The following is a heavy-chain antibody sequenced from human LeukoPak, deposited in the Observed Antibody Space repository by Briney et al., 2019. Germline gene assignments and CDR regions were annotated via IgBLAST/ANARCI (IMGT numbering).Heavy chain of an antibody. V-gene: IGHV3-23*01. D-gene: IGHD6-19*01. CDR2: IIGSGDNT. J-gene: IGHJ6*03. CDR3: AKAGGSGWQNYYYYYYMDV. Sequence: GGSLRLSCAVSGFTFNNYAMSWVRQAPGKGLEWVSAIIGSGDNTYYADSVKGRFTISRDNSKNTLYLQMNSPRAEDTAVYYCAKAGGSGWQNYYYYYYMDVWGKGTTVTVSS. CDR1: GFTFNNYA.